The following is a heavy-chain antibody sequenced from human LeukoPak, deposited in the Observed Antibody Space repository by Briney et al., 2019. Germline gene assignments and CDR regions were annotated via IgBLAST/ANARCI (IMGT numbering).Heavy chain of an antibody. CDR3: ARENFFYYDSSGYWYFDY. J-gene: IGHJ4*02. CDR2: IYTSGST. Sequence: SETLSLTCTVSGGSISSYYWSWIRQPAGKGLEWIGRIYTSGSTNYNPSLKSRVTMSVDTSKNQFSLKLSTVTAADTAVYYCARENFFYYDSSGYWYFDYWGQGTLVTVSS. V-gene: IGHV4-4*07. CDR1: GGSISSYY. D-gene: IGHD3-22*01.